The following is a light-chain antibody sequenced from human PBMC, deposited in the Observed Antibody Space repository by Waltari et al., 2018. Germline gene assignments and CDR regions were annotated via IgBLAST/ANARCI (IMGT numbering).Light chain of an antibody. V-gene: IGLV2-14*01. CDR3: SSYTAGNIVI. CDR2: EVN. Sequence: QSALTQPASVSGSPGQSIIIPCTGTSSDIGDNNYVSWYQHHPGKAPKPMIYEVNQRPSGLSIRFSGSKSGSTAPLTISGVQAEDEADDYCSSYTAGNIVIFGGGTKVTVL. J-gene: IGLJ2*01. CDR1: SSDIGDNNY.